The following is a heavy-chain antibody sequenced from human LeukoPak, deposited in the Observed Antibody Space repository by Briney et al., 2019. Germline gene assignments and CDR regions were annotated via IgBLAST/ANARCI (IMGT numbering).Heavy chain of an antibody. D-gene: IGHD4-23*01. CDR3: ARGGGTVVTRVFDY. CDR2: IFYIGST. J-gene: IGHJ4*02. CDR1: GXSISSYY. Sequence: PSETLSLTCTVSGXSISSYYWSWIRQPPGKGLEWIGYIFYIGSTNYNPSLKSRVTISVDTSKNQFSLKLSSVTAADTAVYYCARGGGTVVTRVFDYWGQGTLVTVSS. V-gene: IGHV4-59*01.